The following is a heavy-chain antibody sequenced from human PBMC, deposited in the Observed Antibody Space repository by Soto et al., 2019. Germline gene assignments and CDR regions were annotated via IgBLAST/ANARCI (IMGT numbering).Heavy chain of an antibody. Sequence: QVQLVQSGAEVKKPGASVKVSCKTSGYTFTSYAFHWVRQAPGQRLEWMGWINAGNGNTKYSQKFQGRVTIIRDTSASTAYMVLNSLTSEDTAVYYCARGGSIVGALDYWGQGTLVTVS. CDR3: ARGGSIVGALDY. D-gene: IGHD1-26*01. CDR2: INAGNGNT. J-gene: IGHJ4*02. CDR1: GYTFTSYA. V-gene: IGHV1-3*01.